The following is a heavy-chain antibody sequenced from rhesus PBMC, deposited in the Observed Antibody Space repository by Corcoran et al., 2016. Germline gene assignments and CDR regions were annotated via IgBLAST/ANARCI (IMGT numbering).Heavy chain of an antibody. J-gene: IGHJ4*01. Sequence: QVQLPESGPGLVKPSETLSLPCTISAYSIRRGHGRGWIRQSPGKGLEWCGYIGGSNPTTVYNPALKSRVTMSKDTSKNQFSLNLNSVTAADTAVYYCAREASVSVFDFWGQGVLVTVSS. V-gene: IGHV4-127*01. D-gene: IGHD2-39*01. CDR2: IGGSNPTT. CDR3: AREASVSVFDF. CDR1: AYSIRRGHG.